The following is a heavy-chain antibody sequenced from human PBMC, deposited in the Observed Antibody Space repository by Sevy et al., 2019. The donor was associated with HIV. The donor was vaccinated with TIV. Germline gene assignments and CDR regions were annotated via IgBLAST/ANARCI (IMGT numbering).Heavy chain of an antibody. CDR3: TTHAGIAAAGRVFDY. J-gene: IGHJ4*02. D-gene: IGHD6-13*01. Sequence: GGSVRLSCAASGFTFSDHYMEWVRQAPGKGLEWIGRTRNKADGYTTEYAASVKGRFTISRDDSKNSLYLQMNSLKTEDTAVYYCTTHAGIAAAGRVFDYWGQGTLVTVSS. V-gene: IGHV3-72*01. CDR1: GFTFSDHY. CDR2: TRNKADGYTT.